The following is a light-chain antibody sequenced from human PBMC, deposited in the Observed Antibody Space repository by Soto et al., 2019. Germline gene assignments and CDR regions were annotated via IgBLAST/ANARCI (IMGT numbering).Light chain of an antibody. V-gene: IGKV1-33*01. CDR3: QQHDSYPRT. CDR2: DAS. Sequence: DIQLTQSPSSLSASVGETVTVTCQASQDISVYLNWYQEKPGKAPTLLIYDASNLKTGVPSRFSGLGSGTHFALTISNLQPEDIATYFCQQHDSYPRTFGQGTKVGIK. CDR1: QDISVY. J-gene: IGKJ1*01.